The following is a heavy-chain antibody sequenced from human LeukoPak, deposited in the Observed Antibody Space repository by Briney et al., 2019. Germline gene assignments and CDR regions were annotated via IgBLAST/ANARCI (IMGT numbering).Heavy chain of an antibody. D-gene: IGHD3-10*01. Sequence: SETLSLTCTVSGGSISSYYWSWIRQPPGKGLEWIGYIYYSGSTNYNPSLKSRVTISVDTSKSQFSLKLSSVTAADTAVYYCARNYYGSGSYRFFDPWGQGTLVTVSS. CDR2: IYYSGST. J-gene: IGHJ5*02. CDR3: ARNYYGSGSYRFFDP. CDR1: GGSISSYY. V-gene: IGHV4-59*01.